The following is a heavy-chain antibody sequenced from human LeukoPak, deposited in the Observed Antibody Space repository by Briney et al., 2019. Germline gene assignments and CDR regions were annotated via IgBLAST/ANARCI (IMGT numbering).Heavy chain of an antibody. CDR3: AVGLMVIDY. J-gene: IGHJ4*02. V-gene: IGHV3-43*02. D-gene: IGHD3-10*01. CDR2: ISGDGGST. CDR1: GSTFDDYA. Sequence: GGSLRLSCAASGSTFDDYAMHWVRQAPGKGLEWVSLISGDGGSTYYADSVKGRFTISRDNSKNSLYLQMNSLRTEDTALYYCAVGLMVIDYWGQGTLVTVSS.